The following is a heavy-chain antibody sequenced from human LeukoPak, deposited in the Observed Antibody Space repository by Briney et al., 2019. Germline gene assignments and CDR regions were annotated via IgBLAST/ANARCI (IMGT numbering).Heavy chain of an antibody. J-gene: IGHJ6*03. V-gene: IGHV3-48*01. Sequence: GGSLRLSCAASGFTLSSYSMNWVRQAPGKGLEWVSYISSSSSTIYYADSVKGRFTISRDNAKNSLYLQMNSLRAEDTAVYYCARVLRFLEWSYMDVWGKGTTVTVSS. D-gene: IGHD3-3*01. CDR1: GFTLSSYS. CDR3: ARVLRFLEWSYMDV. CDR2: ISSSSSTI.